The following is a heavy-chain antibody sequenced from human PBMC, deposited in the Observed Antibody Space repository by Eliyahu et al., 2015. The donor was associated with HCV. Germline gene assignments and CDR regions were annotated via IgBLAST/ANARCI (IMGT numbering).Heavy chain of an antibody. D-gene: IGHD1-26*01. CDR2: ISGSGGST. CDR3: ANDEGSIVGATILSPGHY. CDR1: GFTFSSYA. Sequence: EVQLLESGGGLVQPGGSLRLSCAASGFTFSSYAMSWVRQAPGKGLEWVSGISGSGGSTHYADSVKGRFTISRDNSKNTLYLQMNSLRAEDTAVYYCANDEGSIVGATILSPGHYWGQGTLVTVSS. V-gene: IGHV3-23*01. J-gene: IGHJ4*02.